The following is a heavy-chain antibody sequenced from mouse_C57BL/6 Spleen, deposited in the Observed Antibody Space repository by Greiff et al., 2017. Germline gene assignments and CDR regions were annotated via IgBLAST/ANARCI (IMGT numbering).Heavy chain of an antibody. Sequence: EVQLVESGGGLVQPGGSLSLSCAASGFTFTDYYMSWVRQPPGKALEWLGFIRNKANGYTTEYSASVKGRFTISRDNSQSILYLQMNALRAEDSATYYCARKYGNYPWYFDVWGTGTTVTVSS. D-gene: IGHD2-1*01. J-gene: IGHJ1*03. CDR2: IRNKANGYTT. CDR1: GFTFTDYY. V-gene: IGHV7-3*01. CDR3: ARKYGNYPWYFDV.